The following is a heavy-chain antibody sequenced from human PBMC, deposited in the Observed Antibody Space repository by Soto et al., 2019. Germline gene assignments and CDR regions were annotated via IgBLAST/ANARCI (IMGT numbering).Heavy chain of an antibody. D-gene: IGHD3-22*01. J-gene: IGHJ5*02. CDR3: ATAPGYYYSSGYGT. V-gene: IGHV3-23*01. CDR1: GFTFSSYA. Sequence: PGGSLRLSCAASGFTFSSYAMSWVRQAPGKGLEWVSAISGSGGSTYYADPVKGRFTISRDSSKNTLYLQMNSLRAEDTAVYYCATAPGYYYSSGYGTWGQGXRVTVSS. CDR2: ISGSGGST.